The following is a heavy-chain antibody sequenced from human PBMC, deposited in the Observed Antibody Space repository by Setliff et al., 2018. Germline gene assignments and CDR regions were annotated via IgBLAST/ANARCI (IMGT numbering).Heavy chain of an antibody. Sequence: ASVKVSCKASGGTFSSYAISWVRQAPGQGLEWMGWISAYNGNTNYAQKLQGRVTMTTDTSTSTAYMELRSLRSDDTAVYYCATGGTYGSGSSYDYWGQGTLVTVSS. CDR1: GGTFSSYA. D-gene: IGHD3-10*01. V-gene: IGHV1-18*01. J-gene: IGHJ4*02. CDR2: ISAYNGNT. CDR3: ATGGTYGSGSSYDY.